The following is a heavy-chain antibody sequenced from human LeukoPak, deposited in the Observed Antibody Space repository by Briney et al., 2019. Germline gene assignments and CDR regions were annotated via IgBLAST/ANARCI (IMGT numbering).Heavy chain of an antibody. CDR1: GFTFSSYS. D-gene: IGHD3-22*01. CDR3: VSSIVVEYPGGFDY. Sequence: PGGSLRLSCAASGFTFSSYSVNWVRQAPGKGLEWVSSISSSSSYIYYADSVKGRFTISRDNAKNSLYLQMNSLRAEDTAVYYCVSSIVVEYPGGFDYWGQGTLVTVSS. V-gene: IGHV3-21*01. CDR2: ISSSSSYI. J-gene: IGHJ4*02.